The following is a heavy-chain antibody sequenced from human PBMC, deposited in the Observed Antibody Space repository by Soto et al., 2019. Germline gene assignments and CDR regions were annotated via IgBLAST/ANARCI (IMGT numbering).Heavy chain of an antibody. CDR2: IHDSGST. V-gene: IGHV4-39*01. CDR3: ARRPGISYIDY. D-gene: IGHD2-21*01. J-gene: IGHJ4*02. Sequence: QLQLQESGPGLMKPSETLSLSCTVSGGSISSNSYYWGWVRQSPGKGLEWIGSIHDSGSTYYNPSLRSRVTISVDTSKNQLSLRLTSVTAADTALYFCARRPGISYIDYWGQGTLVTVSS. CDR1: GGSISSNSYY.